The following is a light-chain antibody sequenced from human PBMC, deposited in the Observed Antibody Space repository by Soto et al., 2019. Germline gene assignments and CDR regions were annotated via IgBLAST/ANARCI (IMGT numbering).Light chain of an antibody. CDR2: RTN. J-gene: IGLJ3*02. CDR3: VLYMGRGIWV. CDR1: SGSDSTNNY. Sequence: QTVVTQEPSFSVSPGGTVTLTCALSSGSDSTNNYPSWCQQTPGQPPRTLIFRTNTRSSGVPDRFSGSILGSKAALTITGAQADDESDYYCVLYMGRGIWVFGGGTQLTVL. V-gene: IGLV8-61*01.